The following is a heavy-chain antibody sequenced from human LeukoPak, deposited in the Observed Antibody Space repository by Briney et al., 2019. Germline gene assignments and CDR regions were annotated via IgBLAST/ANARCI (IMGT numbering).Heavy chain of an antibody. Sequence: GGSLRLSCAASGFTFDDYAMHWVRQAPGKGLEWVSGISWNSGSIGYADSVKGRFTISRDNAKNSLYLQMNSLRAEDTALYYCAKDSVDYSTGALDYWGQGTLVTVSS. J-gene: IGHJ4*02. CDR1: GFTFDDYA. V-gene: IGHV3-9*01. CDR2: ISWNSGSI. D-gene: IGHD4-4*01. CDR3: AKDSVDYSTGALDY.